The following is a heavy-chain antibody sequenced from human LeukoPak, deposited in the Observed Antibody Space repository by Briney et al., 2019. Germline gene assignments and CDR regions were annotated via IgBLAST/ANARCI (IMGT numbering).Heavy chain of an antibody. V-gene: IGHV3-23*01. CDR3: AKSGLNRFDY. CDR2: FSGSGGST. CDR1: GFTFSGYA. D-gene: IGHD2-15*01. J-gene: IGHJ4*02. Sequence: GGSLRLSFEASGFTFSGYAMSWVRQAPGKGLKWVSTFSGSGGSTHYADSVKGRFTISRDNSKNTLYLQMNSLRAEDTAVYYCAKSGLNRFDYWGQGTLVTVSS.